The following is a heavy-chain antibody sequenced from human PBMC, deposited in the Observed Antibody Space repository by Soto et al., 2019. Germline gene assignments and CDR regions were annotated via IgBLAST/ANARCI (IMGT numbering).Heavy chain of an antibody. CDR1: GGTFSSYA. V-gene: IGHV1-69*01. CDR2: IIPIFGTA. CDR3: AREAHTYDFWSGYSHGWFDP. J-gene: IGHJ5*02. Sequence: QVQLVQSGAEVKKPGSLVKVSCKASGGTFSSYAISWVRQAPGQGLEWMGGIIPIFGTANYAQKFQGRVTITADESTSTAYMELSSLRSEDTAVYYCAREAHTYDFWSGYSHGWFDPWGQGTLVTVSS. D-gene: IGHD3-3*01.